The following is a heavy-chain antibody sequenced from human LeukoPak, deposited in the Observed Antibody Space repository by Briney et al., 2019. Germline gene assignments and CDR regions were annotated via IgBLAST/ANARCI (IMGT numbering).Heavy chain of an antibody. Sequence: GGSLRLSCAASGFIFSSYTMTWVRQAPGTGLEWISAINYNGGDTSYADSVKGRFSISRENSKNTLYLQMNSLRAEDTAVYYCAKGGSSPYLLENWGQGTLVTVSS. D-gene: IGHD6-6*01. CDR3: AKGGSSPYLLEN. CDR1: GFIFSSYT. V-gene: IGHV3-23*01. J-gene: IGHJ4*02. CDR2: INYNGGDT.